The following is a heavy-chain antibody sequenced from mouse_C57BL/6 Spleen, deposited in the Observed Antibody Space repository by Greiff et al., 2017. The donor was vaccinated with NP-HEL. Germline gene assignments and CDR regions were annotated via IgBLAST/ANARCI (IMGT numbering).Heavy chain of an antibody. J-gene: IGHJ4*01. CDR3: ARKGYYGSSYLCYAMDY. V-gene: IGHV1-69*01. D-gene: IGHD1-1*01. Sequence: QVQLKQPGAELVMPGASVKLSCKASGYTFTSYWMHWVKQRPGQGLEWIGEIDPSDSYTNYNQKFKGKSTLTVDKSSSTAYMQLSSLTSEDSAVYYCARKGYYGSSYLCYAMDYWGQGTSVTVSS. CDR1: GYTFTSYW. CDR2: IDPSDSYT.